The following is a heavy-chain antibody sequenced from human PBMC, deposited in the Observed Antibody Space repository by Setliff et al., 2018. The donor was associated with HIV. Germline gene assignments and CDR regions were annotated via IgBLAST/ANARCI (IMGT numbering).Heavy chain of an antibody. J-gene: IGHJ6*03. CDR2: TYYRSKWNS. V-gene: IGHV6-1*01. CDR3: ARGGDWDDNYYMDV. Sequence: SQTLSLPCAISGDSVSSKSAAWNWLRQSPSRGLEWLGRTYYRSKWNSDYAPSVKSRVTINPDTSKNKFSLQLNSVTPEDTAGYYCARGGDWDDNYYMDVWGKGTTVTVSS. CDR1: GDSVSSKSAA. D-gene: IGHD1-1*01.